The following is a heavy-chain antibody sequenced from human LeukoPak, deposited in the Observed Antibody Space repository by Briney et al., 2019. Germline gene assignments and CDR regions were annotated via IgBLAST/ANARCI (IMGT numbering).Heavy chain of an antibody. CDR3: ARGQGTVTTH. CDR1: GGSFSGYY. D-gene: IGHD4-17*01. J-gene: IGHJ4*02. Sequence: NTSETLSLTCAVSGGSFSGYYWTWIRQPPGKGLEWIGEINHSGNANYSPSLKSRVTISLDISENHFSLKLTSGTAADTAVYYCARGQGTVTTHWGQGTLVTVSS. CDR2: INHSGNA. V-gene: IGHV4-34*01.